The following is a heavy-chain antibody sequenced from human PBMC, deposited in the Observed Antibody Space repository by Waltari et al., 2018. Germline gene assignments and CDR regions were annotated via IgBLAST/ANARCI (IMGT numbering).Heavy chain of an antibody. V-gene: IGHV1-46*01. CDR1: GYTFTSYY. D-gene: IGHD6-13*01. J-gene: IGHJ5*02. CDR2: INPSGGST. Sequence: QVQLVQSGAEVKKPGASVKVSCKPSGYTFTSYYMHWLRQAPGQGLEWMGIINPSGGSTSYAQKFQGRVTMTRDTSTSTVYMELSSLRSEDTAVYYCAGVAAAGGNWFDPWGQGTLVTVSS. CDR3: AGVAAAGGNWFDP.